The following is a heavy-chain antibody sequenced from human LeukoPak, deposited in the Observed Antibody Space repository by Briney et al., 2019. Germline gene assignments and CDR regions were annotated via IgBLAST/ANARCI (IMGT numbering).Heavy chain of an antibody. CDR1: GDSVSSNSAA. J-gene: IGHJ6*03. D-gene: IGHD2-15*01. CDR3: ARGRRVYCSGGSCYSGYYYYYMDV. V-gene: IGHV6-1*01. CDR2: TYYRSKWYN. Sequence: SQTLSLTCAISGDSVSSNSAAWNWIRQSPSRGLEWLGRTYYRSKWYNDYAVSVKSRITINPDTSTNQFSLRLNSVTTEDSAVYYCARGRRVYCSGGSCYSGYYYYYMDVWGKGTTVTVSS.